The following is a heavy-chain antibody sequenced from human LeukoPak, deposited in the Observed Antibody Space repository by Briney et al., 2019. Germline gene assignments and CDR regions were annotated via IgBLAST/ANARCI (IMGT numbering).Heavy chain of an antibody. CDR3: ASFNGGRPGNY. CDR1: GFTFSSYS. D-gene: IGHD3-16*01. CDR2: ISSSSSYI. J-gene: IGHJ4*02. V-gene: IGHV3-21*01. Sequence: GSLRLSCAASGFTFSSYSMNWARQAPGKGLEWVSSISSSSSYIYYADSVKGRFTLSRDNAKNSLYLQMNSLRAEDTAVYYCASFNGGRPGNYWGQGTLVTVSS.